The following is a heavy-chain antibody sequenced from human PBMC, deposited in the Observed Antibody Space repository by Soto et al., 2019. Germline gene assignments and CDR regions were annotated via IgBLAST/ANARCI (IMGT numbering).Heavy chain of an antibody. D-gene: IGHD2-15*01. CDR1: GYIFTAYS. Sequence: QVQLVQSGAEVKKPGASVKVSCKASGYIFTAYSMHWVRQAPGQGLEWMGVVNPSGGSTNYAQKSRGRITRPRDTSTSTVYMDLSSLTSEDTAVYYCAREENCSDGVCYSEYFQRWGQGTLVTVSS. CDR2: VNPSGGST. J-gene: IGHJ1*01. V-gene: IGHV1-46*01. CDR3: AREENCSDGVCYSEYFQR.